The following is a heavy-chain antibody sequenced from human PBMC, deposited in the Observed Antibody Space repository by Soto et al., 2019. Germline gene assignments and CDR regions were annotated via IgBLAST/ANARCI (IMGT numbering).Heavy chain of an antibody. CDR1: WFTFSGSA. CDR2: IRSKANSYAT. J-gene: IGHJ6*02. V-gene: IGHV3-73*01. CDR3: TRRGMGSGWYSVRYGMDV. D-gene: IGHD6-19*01. Sequence: GGSLRLSCGASWFTFSGSAMHWFRQASGKGLEWVGRIRSKANSYATAYAASVKGRFTISRDDSKNTAYLQMNSLKTEDTAVYYCTRRGMGSGWYSVRYGMDVWGQGTTVTVSS.